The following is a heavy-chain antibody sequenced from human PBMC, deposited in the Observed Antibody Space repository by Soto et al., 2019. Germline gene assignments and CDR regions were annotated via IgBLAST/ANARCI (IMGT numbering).Heavy chain of an antibody. CDR1: GFTVSSNY. Sequence: EVQLVESGGGLVQPGGSLRLSCVVSGFTVSSNYMSWVRQAPGKGLEWVSVIYSGSSTYHAASVKGRLTISRDNSKNPVYLQMNSLRAEDTAVYYCARRIKTNAFDIWGQGTMVTVSS. D-gene: IGHD2-15*01. V-gene: IGHV3-66*01. CDR3: ARRIKTNAFDI. J-gene: IGHJ3*02. CDR2: IYSGSST.